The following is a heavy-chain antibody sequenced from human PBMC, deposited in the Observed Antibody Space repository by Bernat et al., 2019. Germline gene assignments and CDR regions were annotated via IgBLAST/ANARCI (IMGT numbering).Heavy chain of an antibody. J-gene: IGHJ6*03. CDR2: ISSSSSYT. V-gene: IGHV3-11*05. CDR3: ARGTATSAPYMDV. CDR1: GFTFSDYY. Sequence: QVQLVESGGGLVKPGGSLRLSCAASGFTFSDYYMSWIRQAPGKGLDWVSYISSSSSYTTYAASVKGRFTISRDNAKNSLYLQMKSLRAEDTAVYYCARGTATSAPYMDVWGKGTTVTVSS.